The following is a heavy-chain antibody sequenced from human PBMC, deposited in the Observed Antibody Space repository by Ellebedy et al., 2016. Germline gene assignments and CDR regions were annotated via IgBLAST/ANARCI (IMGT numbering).Heavy chain of an antibody. V-gene: IGHV4-34*01. CDR2: INHSGSF. J-gene: IGHJ3*02. Sequence: SETLSLTCAVYGASFRGYYWSWIRQPPGEGLEWIGEINHSGSFNYNPSLKSQVTISVDTSKNQFSVNLSSVTAADTAVYYCARGLFDHRMAFDIWGQGTMVTVSS. CDR3: ARGLFDHRMAFDI. CDR1: GASFRGYY. D-gene: IGHD2-21*01.